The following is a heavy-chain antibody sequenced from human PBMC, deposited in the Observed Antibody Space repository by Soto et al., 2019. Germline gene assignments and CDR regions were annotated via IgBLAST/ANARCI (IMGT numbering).Heavy chain of an antibody. Sequence: QITLKESGPTLVKPTQTLTLTCTFSGFSLSSTRMGVGWFRQPPGKALESLALIYWDDDKRYSPFLKSRLTITKDTSKNQVVLTMSNMDPVDTARYYCAHIVVAGLGYYFDYWGQGTLVTVSS. CDR3: AHIVVAGLGYYFDY. J-gene: IGHJ4*02. D-gene: IGHD6-19*01. CDR2: IYWDDDK. V-gene: IGHV2-5*02. CDR1: GFSLSSTRMG.